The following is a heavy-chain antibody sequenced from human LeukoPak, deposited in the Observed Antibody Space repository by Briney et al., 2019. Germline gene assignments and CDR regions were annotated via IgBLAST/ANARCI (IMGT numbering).Heavy chain of an antibody. CDR3: ARDLSATHFDY. J-gene: IGHJ4*02. V-gene: IGHV3-7*01. Sequence: PGGSLRLSCAASGFTFSSYWMSWVRQAPGKGLEWVANIQQGGAKQHYVDSVKGRFTISRDNTKNSVYLQMNSLRAEDTAVYYCARDLSATHFDYWGQGTLVTVSS. D-gene: IGHD6-25*01. CDR1: GFTFSSYW. CDR2: IQQGGAKQ.